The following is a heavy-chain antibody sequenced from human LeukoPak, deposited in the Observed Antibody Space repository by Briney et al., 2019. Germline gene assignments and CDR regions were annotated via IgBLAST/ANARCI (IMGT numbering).Heavy chain of an antibody. CDR1: GFIFSSYA. V-gene: IGHV3-23*01. CDR3: AKGTVVVAATALFDY. Sequence: GGSLRLSCAASGFIFSSYAMSWVRQAPGKGLEWVSAISGSGGSTYYADPAKGRFTISRDNSKNTLYLQMNSLRAEDTAVYYCAKGTVVVAATALFDYWGQGTLVTVSS. J-gene: IGHJ4*02. D-gene: IGHD2-15*01. CDR2: ISGSGGST.